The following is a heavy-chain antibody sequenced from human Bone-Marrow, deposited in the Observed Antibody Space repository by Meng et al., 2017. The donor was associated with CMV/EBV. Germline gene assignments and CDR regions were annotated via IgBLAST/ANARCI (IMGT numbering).Heavy chain of an antibody. V-gene: IGHV4-61*08. CDR3: ARDLTVTGTILLRYGRRGGMDV. Sequence: SETLSLTCTVSGGSISSGGYYWSWIRQHPGKGLEWIGYIYYSGSTNYNPSLKSRVTISVDTSKNQFSLKLSSVTAADTAVYYCARDLTVTGTILLRYGRRGGMDVWGQGTTVTVSS. CDR2: IYYSGST. J-gene: IGHJ6*02. D-gene: IGHD4-17*01. CDR1: GGSISSGGYY.